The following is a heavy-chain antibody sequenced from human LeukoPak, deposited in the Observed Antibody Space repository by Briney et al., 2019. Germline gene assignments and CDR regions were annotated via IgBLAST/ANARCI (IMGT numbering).Heavy chain of an antibody. CDR2: INHSGST. CDR3: VRHPRNYYGSGSYYSIGDY. D-gene: IGHD3-10*01. Sequence: PSETLSLTCAVYGGSFSGYYWSWIRQPPGKGLEWIGEINHSGSTNYNPSLKSRVTISVDTSKNQFSLKLSSVTAADTAVYYCVRHPRNYYGSGSYYSIGDYWGQGTLVTVSS. J-gene: IGHJ4*02. V-gene: IGHV4-34*01. CDR1: GGSFSGYY.